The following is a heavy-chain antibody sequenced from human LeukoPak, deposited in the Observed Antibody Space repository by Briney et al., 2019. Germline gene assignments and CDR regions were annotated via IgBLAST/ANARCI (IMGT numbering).Heavy chain of an antibody. CDR3: AKDPTFSMIVVERDY. J-gene: IGHJ4*02. CDR1: GFTFSSSA. Sequence: GGSLRLSCAASGFTFSSSAMSWVRQVPGKGLEWVSGISASGGSTYYADSVKGRFTISRDNSKNTLYLQMNSLRAEDTAVYYCAKDPTFSMIVVERDYWGQGTLVTVSS. CDR2: ISASGGST. D-gene: IGHD3-22*01. V-gene: IGHV3-23*01.